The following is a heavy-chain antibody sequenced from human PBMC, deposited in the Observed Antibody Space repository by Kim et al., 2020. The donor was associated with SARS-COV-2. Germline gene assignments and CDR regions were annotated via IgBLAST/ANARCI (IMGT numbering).Heavy chain of an antibody. J-gene: IGHJ4*02. Sequence: GGSLRLSCAASGFPFGTYSMNWVRQAPGKGLEWVSSISGSSGIIYYADSVKGRFTISIDNARNSLYLQMNSLRVDDTAVYYCASFSTSAAASSGHWGQGT. CDR3: ASFSTSAAASSGH. D-gene: IGHD6-13*01. CDR2: ISGSSGII. CDR1: GFPFGTYS. V-gene: IGHV3-21*06.